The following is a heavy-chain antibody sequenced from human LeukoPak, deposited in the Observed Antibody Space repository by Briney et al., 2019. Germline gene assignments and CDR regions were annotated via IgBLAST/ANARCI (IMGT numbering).Heavy chain of an antibody. CDR2: IYTSGST. Sequence: SETLSLTCTVSGGSISSYYWSWVRQPAGKGLEWIGRIYTSGSTNYNPSLKSRVTMSEDTSKNQFSLKLRSVTAADTAVYYCARAATTVTREIWGQGTMVTVSS. V-gene: IGHV4-4*07. D-gene: IGHD4-17*01. CDR3: ARAATTVTREI. J-gene: IGHJ3*02. CDR1: GGSISSYY.